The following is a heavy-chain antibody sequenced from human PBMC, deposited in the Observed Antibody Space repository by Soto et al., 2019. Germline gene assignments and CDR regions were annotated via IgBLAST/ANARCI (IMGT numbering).Heavy chain of an antibody. J-gene: IGHJ4*02. CDR3: ARHGEIGVTTILAY. Sequence: QLQLQESGPGLVKPSETLSLTCTVSGGSISSGHHWGWIRQSPGKGLEWIGSIYYSGSTSYNPSLKSRGPISVDTSRNQFSLKLSSVTAADTAVYYCARHGEIGVTTILAYWGQGTLVTVSS. CDR1: GGSISSGHH. D-gene: IGHD3-3*01. V-gene: IGHV4-39*01. CDR2: IYYSGST.